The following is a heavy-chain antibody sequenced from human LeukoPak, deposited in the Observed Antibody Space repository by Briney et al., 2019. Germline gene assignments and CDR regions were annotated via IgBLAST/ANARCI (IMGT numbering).Heavy chain of an antibody. CDR3: ARDGHSSSWYGPRYYYGMDV. V-gene: IGHV3-33*01. CDR1: GFSFRSYG. D-gene: IGHD6-13*01. Sequence: GGSLRLSCEASGFSFRSYGMHWVRQAPGKGLEWVAVIWYDGSNKYYADSVKGRFTISRDNSKNTLYLQMNSLRAEDTAVYYCARDGHSSSWYGPRYYYGMDVWGQGTTVTVSS. CDR2: IWYDGSNK. J-gene: IGHJ6*02.